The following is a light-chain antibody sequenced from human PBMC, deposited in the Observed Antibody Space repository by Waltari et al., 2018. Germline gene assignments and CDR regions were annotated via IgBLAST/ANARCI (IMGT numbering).Light chain of an antibody. Sequence: QSVLVQPRSVSGTPGQRVTISCSGSTSNIGFNSVALYQQVPGTAPKVLIYGNKQRPSGVPDRFFGSKSGNSATLAIIGLQSEDEADYYCASWDVSLDGVAFGGGTRLTVL. J-gene: IGLJ2*01. CDR2: GNK. CDR3: ASWDVSLDGVA. CDR1: TSNIGFNS. V-gene: IGLV1-44*01.